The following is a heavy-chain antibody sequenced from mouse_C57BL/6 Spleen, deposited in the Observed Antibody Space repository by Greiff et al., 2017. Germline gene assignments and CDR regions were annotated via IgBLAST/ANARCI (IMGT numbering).Heavy chain of an antibody. CDR2: ISDGGSYT. V-gene: IGHV5-4*01. J-gene: IGHJ3*01. CDR3: ASLPYYYGSTWFAY. Sequence: EVQVVESGGGLVKPGGSLKLSCAASGFTFSSYAMSWVRQTPEKRLEWVATISDGGSYTYYPDNVKGRFTISRDNAKNNLYLQMSHLKSEDTAMYYCASLPYYYGSTWFAYWGQGTLVTVSA. CDR1: GFTFSSYA. D-gene: IGHD1-1*01.